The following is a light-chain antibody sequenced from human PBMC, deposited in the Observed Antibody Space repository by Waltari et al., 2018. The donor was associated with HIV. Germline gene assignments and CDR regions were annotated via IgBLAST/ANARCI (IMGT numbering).Light chain of an antibody. Sequence: QSAPTQPASVSGSPGQSVTISCIGTNADIGSSDHFSWFHQFSSEAPRLLISDVNKRLSSCSHRVSGSKANTTASLTISGLQIEDEGDYYWCSYAGKGVVLFGGGTKLTV. CDR1: NADIGSSDH. CDR3: CSYAGKGVVL. V-gene: IGLV2-23*02. CDR2: DVN. J-gene: IGLJ3*02.